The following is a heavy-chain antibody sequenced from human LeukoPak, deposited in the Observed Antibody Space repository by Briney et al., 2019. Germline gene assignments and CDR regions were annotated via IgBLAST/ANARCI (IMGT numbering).Heavy chain of an antibody. Sequence: SVKVSCKASGDTFSSYAISWVRQAPGQGLEWMGGIIPIFGTANYAQKFQGRVTITADESTSTAYMELSSLRSEDTAVYYCARDGRFGELSDYWGQGTLVTVSS. CDR2: IIPIFGTA. CDR3: ARDGRFGELSDY. CDR1: GDTFSSYA. D-gene: IGHD3-10*01. V-gene: IGHV1-69*01. J-gene: IGHJ4*02.